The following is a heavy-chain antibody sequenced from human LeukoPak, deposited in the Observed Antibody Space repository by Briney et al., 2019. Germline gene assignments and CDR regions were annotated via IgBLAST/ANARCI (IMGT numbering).Heavy chain of an antibody. D-gene: IGHD3-22*01. Sequence: GGSLRLSCAASGFTVSNNYMMWVRQAPGKGLEWVADIYRSGGKNYADSVKGRFTISRDNSTNTLYLQMNRLRAEATAVYYCARGRAYDSSGYYPEHDAFDIWGQETMVTVSS. J-gene: IGHJ3*02. CDR2: IYRSGGK. CDR3: ARGRAYDSSGYYPEHDAFDI. V-gene: IGHV3-53*01. CDR1: GFTVSNNY.